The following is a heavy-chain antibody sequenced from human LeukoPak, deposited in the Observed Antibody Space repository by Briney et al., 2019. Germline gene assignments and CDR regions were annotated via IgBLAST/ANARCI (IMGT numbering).Heavy chain of an antibody. J-gene: IGHJ6*02. CDR2: MNPNNGNT. V-gene: IGHV1-8*01. Sequence: ASVKVSCKPSGYTFTSYDINWVRQATGQGLEWMGWMNPNNGNTVYAQKFQGRVTMTRNTSISTAYMELSSLRSEDTAVYYCARGWRYYDFWSGYWERRKDYYGMEVWGPGTTVTVS. CDR3: ARGWRYYDFWSGYWERRKDYYGMEV. D-gene: IGHD3-3*01. CDR1: GYTFTSYD.